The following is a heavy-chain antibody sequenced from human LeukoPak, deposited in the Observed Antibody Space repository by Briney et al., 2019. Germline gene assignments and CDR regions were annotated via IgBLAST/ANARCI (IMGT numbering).Heavy chain of an antibody. V-gene: IGHV4-59*08. CDR3: VRHSSFTAGNYYYDSSGYPEYFQH. J-gene: IGHJ1*01. D-gene: IGHD3-22*01. CDR1: GGSISSYY. CDR2: IYYSGST. Sequence: SETLCLSCTVSGGSISSYYWSWIRQPPGKGLEWVGYIYYSGSTNYTPSLKSRVTISVDTSKNQFSLKLSSVTAADPAVYYCVRHSSFTAGNYYYDSSGYPEYFQHWGQGTLVTVSS.